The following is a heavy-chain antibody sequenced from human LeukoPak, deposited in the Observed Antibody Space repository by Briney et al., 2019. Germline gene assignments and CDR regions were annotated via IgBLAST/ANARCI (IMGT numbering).Heavy chain of an antibody. CDR1: GFTFSSYA. CDR2: ISYDGSNK. V-gene: IGHV3-30-3*01. CDR3: ARAEPGYSYGYYFDY. D-gene: IGHD5-18*01. J-gene: IGHJ4*02. Sequence: GGSLRLSCAASGFTFSSYAMHWVRQAPGNGLDGVAVISYDGSNKYYADSVKGRFTISRDNSKNTLYLQMNSLRAEDTAVYYCARAEPGYSYGYYFDYWGQGTLVTVSS.